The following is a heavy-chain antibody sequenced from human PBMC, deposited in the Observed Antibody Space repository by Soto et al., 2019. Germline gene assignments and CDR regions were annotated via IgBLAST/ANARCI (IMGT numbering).Heavy chain of an antibody. CDR2: IGTAGDT. Sequence: PGGSLRLSCAASGFTFSSYDMHWVRQATGKGLEWVSAIGTAGDTYYPGSVKGRFTISRENAKNSLYLQMNSLRAGDTAVYYCARGLTGHFKYYFDYWGQATLVPVSP. D-gene: IGHD3-16*01. V-gene: IGHV3-13*01. J-gene: IGHJ4*02. CDR1: GFTFSSYD. CDR3: ARGLTGHFKYYFDY.